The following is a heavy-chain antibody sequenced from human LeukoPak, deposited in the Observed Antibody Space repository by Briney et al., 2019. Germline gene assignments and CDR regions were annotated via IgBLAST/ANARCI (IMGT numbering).Heavy chain of an antibody. V-gene: IGHV3-7*01. CDR1: GFTISTNY. CDR2: INRDGSEK. D-gene: IGHD1-1*01. Sequence: GGSLRLSCAASGFTISTNYMSWVRQGPEKGLQWVASINRDGSEKHPVDSVKGRFTISRDKAKNSVFLEMSSLRVEDTAVYYCVRDVELWGQGTLVTVSS. J-gene: IGHJ4*02. CDR3: VRDVEL.